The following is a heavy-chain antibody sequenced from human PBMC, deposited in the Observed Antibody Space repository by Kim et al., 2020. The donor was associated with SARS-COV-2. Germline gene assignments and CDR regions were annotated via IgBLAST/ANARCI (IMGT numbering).Heavy chain of an antibody. D-gene: IGHD5-18*01. Sequence: ADSVKARFTIPGDNAKNSLYRQMNGLRAEDTAVYYCARDQYGYGGGAFGYWGEGTLVTVSS. CDR3: ARDQYGYGGGAFGY. J-gene: IGHJ4*02. V-gene: IGHV3-21*01.